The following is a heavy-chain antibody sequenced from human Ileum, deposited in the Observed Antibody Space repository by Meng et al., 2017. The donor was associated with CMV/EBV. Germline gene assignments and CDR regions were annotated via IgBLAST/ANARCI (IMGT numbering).Heavy chain of an antibody. V-gene: IGHV4-4*07. J-gene: IGHJ4*02. D-gene: IGHD3-10*01. Sequence: QLPESGPGLVKPSETLSLTCIVSGDSISGYHWTWIRKPAGKGLEWIGRLRTSGTTDHNPSLKSRVTLSIDTSKNQFSLKLNSVTAADTAVYYCGRAGARGVPVDMWGQGTLVTVSS. CDR3: GRAGARGVPVDM. CDR1: GDSISGYH. CDR2: LRTSGTT.